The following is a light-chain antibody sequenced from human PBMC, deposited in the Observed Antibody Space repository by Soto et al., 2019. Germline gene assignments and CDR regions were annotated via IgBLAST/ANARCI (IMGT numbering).Light chain of an antibody. CDR2: GNN. J-gene: IGLJ2*01. CDR3: QSYDSSLSGVV. Sequence: QSVLTQPPSVSGAPGQRVTISCSGSSSNIGAGYDVHWYRHLPGTAPKLLIYGNNNRPSGVPDRSSGSKSGTSASLAITGLQAEDEADYYCQSYDSSLSGVVFGGGTKLTVL. CDR1: SSNIGAGYD. V-gene: IGLV1-40*01.